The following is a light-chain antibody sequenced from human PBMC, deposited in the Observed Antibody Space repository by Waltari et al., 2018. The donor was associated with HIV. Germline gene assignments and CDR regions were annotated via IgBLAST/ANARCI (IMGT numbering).Light chain of an antibody. Sequence: AIQLTQSPSSLSASVGDRVTITCRASQGIKNALAWYQQKPGRPPKLLIYDASTLEGGVPSRFSGSFSWTDFNLTISNLQPEDSATYYCQQFRTYPRTFGQGATLEI. J-gene: IGKJ2*01. CDR1: QGIKNA. CDR2: DAS. V-gene: IGKV1-13*02. CDR3: QQFRTYPRT.